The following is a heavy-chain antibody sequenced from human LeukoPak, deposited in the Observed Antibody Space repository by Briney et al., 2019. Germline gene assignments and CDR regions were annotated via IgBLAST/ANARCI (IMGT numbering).Heavy chain of an antibody. J-gene: IGHJ6*02. D-gene: IGHD2-2*01. CDR2: IYTSGST. CDR3: ARDLGYCSSTSCYYYYGMDV. Sequence: SETLSLTCTVSGVSISSYYWSWIRQLAGKGLEWIGRIYTSGSTNYNPSLKSRVTMSVDTSKNQFSLKLSSVTAADTAVYYCARDLGYCSSTSCYYYYGMDVWGQGTTVTVSS. CDR1: GVSISSYY. V-gene: IGHV4-4*07.